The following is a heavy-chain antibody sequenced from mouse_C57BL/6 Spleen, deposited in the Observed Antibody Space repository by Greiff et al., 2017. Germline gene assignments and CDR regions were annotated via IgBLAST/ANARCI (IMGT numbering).Heavy chain of an antibody. D-gene: IGHD1-1*01. J-gene: IGHJ4*01. V-gene: IGHV1-18*01. CDR1: GYTFTDYN. CDR2: INPNNGGT. CDR3: ARGDYYGSSPHAMDY. Sequence: VQLQQSGPELVKPGASVKIPCKASGYTFTDYNMDWVKQSHGKSLEWIGDINPNNGGTIYNQKFKGKATLTVDKSSSPAYMELRSLTSEDTAVYYCARGDYYGSSPHAMDYWGQGTSVTVSS.